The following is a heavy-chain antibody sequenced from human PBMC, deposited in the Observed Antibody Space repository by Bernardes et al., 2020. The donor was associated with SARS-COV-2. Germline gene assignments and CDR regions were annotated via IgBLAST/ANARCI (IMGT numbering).Heavy chain of an antibody. V-gene: IGHV4-38-2*01. Sequence: SETLSLTCAVSGYSISSGYYWGWIRQPPGKGLEWIGSIYHSGSTYYNPSLKSRVTISVDTSKNQFSLKLSSVTAADTAVYYCARSILRENTMIVVAKNWFDPWGQGTLVTVSS. J-gene: IGHJ5*02. CDR3: ARSILRENTMIVVAKNWFDP. CDR2: IYHSGST. CDR1: GYSISSGYY. D-gene: IGHD3-22*01.